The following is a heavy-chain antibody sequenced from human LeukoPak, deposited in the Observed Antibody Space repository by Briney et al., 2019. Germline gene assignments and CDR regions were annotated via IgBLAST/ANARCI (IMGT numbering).Heavy chain of an antibody. CDR2: IIPIFGTA. D-gene: IGHD6-13*01. CDR3: ARLYSCSLKRLYYFDY. CDR1: GGTFISYA. V-gene: IGHV1-69*13. J-gene: IGHJ4*02. Sequence: SVKVSCKASGGTFISYAISWVRQAPGQGLEWMGGIIPIFGTANYAQKFQGRVTITADESTSTAYMELGSLRSEDTAVYYCARLYSCSLKRLYYFDYWGQGTLVTVSS.